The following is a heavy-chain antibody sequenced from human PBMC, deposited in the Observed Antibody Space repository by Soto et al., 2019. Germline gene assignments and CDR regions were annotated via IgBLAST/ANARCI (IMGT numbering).Heavy chain of an antibody. V-gene: IGHV3-30*18. J-gene: IGHJ4*02. Sequence: GGSLRLSCSASGFRFATHGMHWVRQAPGKGLEWVAAISYDGADKFYADSVKGRFNISKDNSRNTLSLQVDSLRVEDTAVYFCAKDRHIVIPTGVSNHFDSWGQGTLLTVSS. CDR1: GFRFATHG. D-gene: IGHD3-16*02. CDR3: AKDRHIVIPTGVSNHFDS. CDR2: ISYDGADK.